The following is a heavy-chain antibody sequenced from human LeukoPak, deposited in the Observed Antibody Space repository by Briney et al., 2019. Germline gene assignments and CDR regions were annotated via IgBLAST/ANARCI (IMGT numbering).Heavy chain of an antibody. CDR3: AGEGDGSNTDYYYGMNV. Sequence: GTSVKVSCKASGFTFTSSAMQWVRQARGQRLEWIGWIVVGSGNTNYAQKFQERVTITRDMSTSTAYMELSSLRSEDTAVYYCAGEGDGSNTDYYYGMNVWGQGTTVTVSS. V-gene: IGHV1-58*02. CDR2: IVVGSGNT. J-gene: IGHJ6*02. CDR1: GFTFTSSA. D-gene: IGHD5-24*01.